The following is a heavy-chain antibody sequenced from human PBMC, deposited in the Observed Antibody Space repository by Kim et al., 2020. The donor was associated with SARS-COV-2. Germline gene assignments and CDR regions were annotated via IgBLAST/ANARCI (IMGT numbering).Heavy chain of an antibody. Sequence: SETLSLICTVSGDSITRGDYYWTWLRRLPGKGLETIGYIYHSGVTYYNPSLKSRLTMSVDTSKNQFSLRLTYVTAADTAVYSCARGSKDDDMYAYDIWGQGTMVTVSS. CDR3: ARGSKDDDMYAYDI. CDR1: GDSITRGDYY. CDR2: IYHSGVT. D-gene: IGHD3-3*01. V-gene: IGHV4-31*03. J-gene: IGHJ3*02.